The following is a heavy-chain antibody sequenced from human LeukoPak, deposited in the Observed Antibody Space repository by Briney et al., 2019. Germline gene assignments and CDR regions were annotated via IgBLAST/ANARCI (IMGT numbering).Heavy chain of an antibody. CDR1: GFSLSTSGVG. V-gene: IGHV2-5*02. CDR3: AHRMQQLERGHAFDI. D-gene: IGHD6-13*01. J-gene: IGHJ3*02. Sequence: SGPTLVKPTQTLTLTCTFSGFSLSTSGVGVGWIRQPPGKALEWLALIYWDDDKRYSPSLKSRLTITKDTSKNQVVLTMTNMDPVDTATYYCAHRMQQLERGHAFDIWGQGTMVTVSS. CDR2: IYWDDDK.